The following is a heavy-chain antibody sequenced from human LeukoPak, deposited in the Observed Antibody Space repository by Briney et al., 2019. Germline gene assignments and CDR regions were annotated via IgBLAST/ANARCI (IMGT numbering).Heavy chain of an antibody. Sequence: GESLKISRKGSGYNFPTYWIGWVRQMPGRGLEWMGQVFPLDSDTTYSPTFQGQVTISADTSTSTAHLQWSSLKASDTAIYYCTAFNRDGYRNFDSWGQGTLVTVSS. CDR2: VFPLDSDT. D-gene: IGHD5-24*01. V-gene: IGHV5-51*01. CDR1: GYNFPTYW. CDR3: TAFNRDGYRNFDS. J-gene: IGHJ4*02.